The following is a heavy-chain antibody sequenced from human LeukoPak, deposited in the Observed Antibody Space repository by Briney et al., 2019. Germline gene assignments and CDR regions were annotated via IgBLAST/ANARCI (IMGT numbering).Heavy chain of an antibody. D-gene: IGHD3-3*01. CDR3: ARDGRIRFPVTNWFDP. CDR1: GYSISSGYY. CDR2: MYHSGST. J-gene: IGHJ5*02. Sequence: SEALSLTCNVSGYSISSGYYWGWIRQPPGKGLEWIGSMYHSGSTYYNPSLMSRVTISVDTSKNQFSLKLNSVTAADTAVYYCARDGRIRFPVTNWFDPWGQGTLVTVSS. V-gene: IGHV4-38-2*02.